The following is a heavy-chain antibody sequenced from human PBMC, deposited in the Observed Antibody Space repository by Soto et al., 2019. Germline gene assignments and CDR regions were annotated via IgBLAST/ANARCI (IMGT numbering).Heavy chain of an antibody. Sequence: PSETLSLTCTVSGGPISGSGYSWGWIRQPPGKGLEWIGSIYHSGSTNYNPSLKSRVTISVDTSKNQFSLKLSSVTAADTAVYYCARVTRDYGGNSAVYFDYWGQGTLVTVSS. J-gene: IGHJ4*02. CDR3: ARVTRDYGGNSAVYFDY. CDR1: GGPISGSGYS. CDR2: IYHSGST. D-gene: IGHD4-17*01. V-gene: IGHV4-39*07.